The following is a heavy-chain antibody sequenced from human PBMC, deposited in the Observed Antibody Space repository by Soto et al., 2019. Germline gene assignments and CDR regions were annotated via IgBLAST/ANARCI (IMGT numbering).Heavy chain of an antibody. CDR3: ARDNPSCSGGSCYSFYFDY. J-gene: IGHJ4*02. D-gene: IGHD2-15*01. CDR1: GGTFSSYA. CDR2: IIPIFGTA. V-gene: IGHV1-69*13. Sequence: SVKVSCKASGGTFSSYAISWVRQAPGQGLEWMGGIIPIFGTANYAQKFQGRVTITADESTSTAYMGLSSLRSEDTAVYYCARDNPSCSGGSCYSFYFDYWGQGTLVTVSS.